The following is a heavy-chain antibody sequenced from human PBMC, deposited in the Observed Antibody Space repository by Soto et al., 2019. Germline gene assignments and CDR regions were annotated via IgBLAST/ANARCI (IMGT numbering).Heavy chain of an antibody. CDR3: ERSFSSRAARRLDY. Sequence: GVSLKLSCVTSGLSFGSYTMSWVRQAPGDGLEWGSSISGTSGDIYNAGSMGGRFRICRDNAKSSLYVQMTSVRAVDTAVYYCERSFSSRAARRLDYWVQGILGTVSS. J-gene: IGHJ4*02. D-gene: IGHD6-6*01. CDR1: GLSFGSYT. V-gene: IGHV3-21*01. CDR2: ISGTSGDI.